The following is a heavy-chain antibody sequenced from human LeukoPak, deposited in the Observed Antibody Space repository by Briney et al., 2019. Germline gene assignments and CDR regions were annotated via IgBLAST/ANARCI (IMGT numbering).Heavy chain of an antibody. J-gene: IGHJ4*02. CDR2: IYTNSSNI. V-gene: IGHV3-21*01. Sequence: PGGSLRLSCAHSGFTLNTYSMIWVCPAPRRGVEWVSCIYTNSSNIYNAYSVKGVFTFANNTTKNSLHLQMSSLRAEDTAVYYGAKDDRDISAFRFDYWGQGILVTVSS. CDR3: AKDDRDISAFRFDY. D-gene: IGHD3-16*02. CDR1: GFTLNTYS.